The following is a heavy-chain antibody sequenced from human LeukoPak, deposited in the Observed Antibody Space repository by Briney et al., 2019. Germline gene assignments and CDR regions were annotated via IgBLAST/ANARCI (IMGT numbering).Heavy chain of an antibody. Sequence: SDTLSLICTVSGGSISSNYWSWIRQSPGKGLEWIGYIYHSASTNYNPALKSRVTISEDTSKNQFSLKLNSVTAADTAVYYCARTLYGGNSYKYHYAMDVWGQGTTVTVSS. CDR3: ARTLYGGNSYKYHYAMDV. CDR1: GGSISSNY. V-gene: IGHV4-59*01. CDR2: IYHSAST. J-gene: IGHJ6*02. D-gene: IGHD4-23*01.